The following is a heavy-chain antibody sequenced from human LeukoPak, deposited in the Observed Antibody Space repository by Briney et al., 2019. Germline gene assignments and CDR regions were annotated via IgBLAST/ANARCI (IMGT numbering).Heavy chain of an antibody. D-gene: IGHD6-6*01. CDR2: ISSSGSYI. V-gene: IGHV3-21*01. Sequence: GGSLRLSCAASGFTFTTYSMNWVRQAPGKGLEWVSFISSSGSYIYYADSVRGRFTISRDNAKNSLYLQMNSLRAEDTAVYYCARDESSSWYVDYWGQGTLVTVSS. CDR1: GFTFTTYS. J-gene: IGHJ4*02. CDR3: ARDESSSWYVDY.